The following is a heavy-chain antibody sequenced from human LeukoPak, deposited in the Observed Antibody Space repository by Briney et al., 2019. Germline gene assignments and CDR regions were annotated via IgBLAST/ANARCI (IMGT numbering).Heavy chain of an antibody. Sequence: SETLSLTCTVSGGSISGYYWSWIRQFPGKGLEWIGHIYYSGSTNYNPSLKSRVTISVDTSKNQFSLRLGSVTAADTAVYYCARDGTSGPYHVPFDHWGQGTLVTVSS. V-gene: IGHV4-59*01. CDR2: IYYSGST. J-gene: IGHJ4*02. D-gene: IGHD3-10*02. CDR1: GGSISGYY. CDR3: ARDGTSGPYHVPFDH.